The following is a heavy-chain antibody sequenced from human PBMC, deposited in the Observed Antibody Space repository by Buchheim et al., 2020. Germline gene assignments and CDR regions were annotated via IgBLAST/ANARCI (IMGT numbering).Heavy chain of an antibody. CDR1: GFTFSNAW. CDR2: IKSKIDGGTT. D-gene: IGHD1-1*01. Sequence: EVQLVESGGGLVKPGGSLRLSCAASGFTFSNAWMNWVRQAPGKGLEWVGRIKSKIDGGTTDYAAPVKGRFTISRADSKNTLYLQMNSLKTEDTAVYYCTGCWTDDYYYYGMDVWGQGTT. V-gene: IGHV3-15*07. J-gene: IGHJ6*02. CDR3: TGCWTDDYYYYGMDV.